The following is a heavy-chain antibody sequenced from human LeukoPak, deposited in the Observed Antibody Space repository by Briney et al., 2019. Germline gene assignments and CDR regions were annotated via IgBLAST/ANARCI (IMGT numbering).Heavy chain of an antibody. CDR2: IYCSGTT. CDR3: ARLGAYYFDY. V-gene: IGHV4-59*07. J-gene: IGHJ4*02. Sequence: PSDTLSLTCTVSGGSLSGYYWSWMRQAPGKGLEWIGYIYCSGTTNYNPSLKRRVTMSVDTSKNQFSLKVTSVTAADTAVYYCARLGAYYFDYWGQGTLVTVSS. CDR1: GGSLSGYY.